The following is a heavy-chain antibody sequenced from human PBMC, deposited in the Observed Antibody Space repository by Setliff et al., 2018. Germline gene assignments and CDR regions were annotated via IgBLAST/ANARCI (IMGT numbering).Heavy chain of an antibody. J-gene: IGHJ4*02. CDR1: GGSISSHY. CDR2: IYYSGST. V-gene: IGHV4-59*11. CDR3: ARVRNTQNGFFDY. Sequence: TSETLSLTCIVSGGSISSHYWSWIRQPPGKGLEWIGSIYYSGSTNYNPSLKSRVTISVDTSKNQFSLRLTSVTAADTAIYYCARVRNTQNGFFDYWSQGTLVTVSS. D-gene: IGHD1-1*01.